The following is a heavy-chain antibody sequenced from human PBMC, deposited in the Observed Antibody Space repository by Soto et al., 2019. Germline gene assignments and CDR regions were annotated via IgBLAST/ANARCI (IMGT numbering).Heavy chain of an antibody. CDR1: GGSISSSSYY. Sequence: PSETLSLTCSVSGGSISSSSYYWGWIRQPPGKGLEWIGSIYYGGSTYYNPSLKSRVTISVDTSKNQFSLKLSSVTAADTAVYYCARESSGTTPWYYFDYWGQGTLVTVSS. V-gene: IGHV4-39*07. D-gene: IGHD1-1*01. CDR3: ARESSGTTPWYYFDY. CDR2: IYYGGST. J-gene: IGHJ4*02.